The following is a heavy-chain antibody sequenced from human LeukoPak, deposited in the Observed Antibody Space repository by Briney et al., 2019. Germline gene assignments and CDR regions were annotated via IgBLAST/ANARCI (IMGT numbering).Heavy chain of an antibody. Sequence: PGGSLRLSCAASGLPVSSNYMSWVRQAPGKGLEWVSVINSEGTTYYADAVKGRFTISRHNSKNTLYLQMNSLRAEDTAVYYCAKVGTYDSSGYYDDYYFDSWGQGTQVTVSS. CDR3: AKVGTYDSSGYYDDYYFDS. D-gene: IGHD3-22*01. CDR2: INSEGTT. V-gene: IGHV3-53*04. J-gene: IGHJ4*02. CDR1: GLPVSSNY.